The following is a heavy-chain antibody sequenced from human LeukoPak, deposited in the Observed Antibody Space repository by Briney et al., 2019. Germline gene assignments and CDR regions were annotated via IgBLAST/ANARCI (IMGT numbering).Heavy chain of an antibody. CDR3: AREITTNGGRYFDY. CDR2: INIDGSST. V-gene: IGHV3-74*01. Sequence: GGSLRLSCAASGFTFSNYWMHWVRQAPGKGLVWGSRINIDGSSTNNADSVKGRFTISSDNAKNTLYLQMNSLRAEDTAVYYCAREITTNGGRYFDYWGQGTLVTVSS. J-gene: IGHJ4*02. CDR1: GFTFSNYW. D-gene: IGHD7-27*01.